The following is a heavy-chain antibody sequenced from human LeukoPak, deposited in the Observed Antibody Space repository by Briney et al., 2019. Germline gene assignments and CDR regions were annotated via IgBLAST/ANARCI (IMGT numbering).Heavy chain of an antibody. V-gene: IGHV4-59*01. CDR2: IYYSGST. J-gene: IGHJ4*02. CDR3: AREYGYSSSWLVGGYFDY. CDR1: GGSISSYY. D-gene: IGHD6-13*01. Sequence: SETLSLTCAVSGGSISSYYWSWIRQPPGKGLEWIGYIYYSGSTNYNPSLKSRVTISVDTSKNQFSLKLSSVTAADTAVYYCAREYGYSSSWLVGGYFDYWGQGTLVTVSS.